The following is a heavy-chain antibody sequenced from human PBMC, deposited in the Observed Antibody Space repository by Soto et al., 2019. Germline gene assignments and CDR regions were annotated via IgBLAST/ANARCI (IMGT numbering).Heavy chain of an antibody. Sequence: QVQLVQSGSELEKPGASVRVSCKASGYTFTAYHINWVRQAPGQGLEWMGWINTKTGTPSYAQGCTGRFVFSLDTSVSTAYLQIFSLKAEDTAVYYGASLVAGAFDVWGQGTLLTVSS. V-gene: IGHV7-4-1*01. D-gene: IGHD2-8*02. CDR2: INTKTGTP. CDR1: GYTFTAYH. J-gene: IGHJ3*01. CDR3: ASLVAGAFDV.